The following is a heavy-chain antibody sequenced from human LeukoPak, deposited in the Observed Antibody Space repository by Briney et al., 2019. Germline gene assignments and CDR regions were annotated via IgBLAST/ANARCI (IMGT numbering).Heavy chain of an antibody. Sequence: GGSLRLSCAASGFTFSSYGMSWVRQAPGKGLEWVSAISGSGGSTYYADSVKGRFTISRDNSKNTLYLQMNSLRAEDTAVYYCAKVEAAAGGYFDYWGQGTLVTVSS. J-gene: IGHJ4*02. CDR1: GFTFSSYG. D-gene: IGHD6-13*01. CDR2: ISGSGGST. CDR3: AKVEAAAGGYFDY. V-gene: IGHV3-23*01.